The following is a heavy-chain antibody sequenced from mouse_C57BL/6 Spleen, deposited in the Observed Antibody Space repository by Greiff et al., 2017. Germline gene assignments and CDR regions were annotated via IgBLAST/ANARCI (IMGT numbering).Heavy chain of an antibody. CDR1: GFTFSGYT. J-gene: IGHJ1*03. CDR3: ARHEYGHWYFGG. V-gene: IGHV5-9*01. CDR2: ISGGGGNT. D-gene: IGHD2-10*02. Sequence: EVQGVESGGGLVKPGGSVKLSCAASGFTFSGYTMPWVRQTPEKRLEWVGTISGGGGNTYYPDSVKGRFTISRDNAKNTLYLQLSSLRSEDTALYYCARHEYGHWYFGGQGTGTTVSVSS.